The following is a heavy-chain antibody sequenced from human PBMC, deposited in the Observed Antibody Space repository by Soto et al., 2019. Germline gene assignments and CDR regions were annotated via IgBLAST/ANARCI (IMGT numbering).Heavy chain of an antibody. CDR1: GDSISRGGYF. V-gene: IGHV4-31*03. CDR3: ARGILRPNHYMDV. Sequence: QVQLQESGPGLVKPSQTLSLTCIVSGDSISRGGYFWTWIRQHPGKGLEWIGYIYDSGSAFYNPSLKSRDTMSVDTSNNQFSLNLRSVTAADTAVFYCARGILRPNHYMDVWGKGTAVAVSS. CDR2: IYDSGSA. D-gene: IGHD1-26*01. J-gene: IGHJ6*03.